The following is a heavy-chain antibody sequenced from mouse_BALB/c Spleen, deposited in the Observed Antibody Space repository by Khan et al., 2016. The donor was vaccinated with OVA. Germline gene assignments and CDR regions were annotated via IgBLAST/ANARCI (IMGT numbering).Heavy chain of an antibody. CDR2: ISYSGST. D-gene: IGHD2-4*01. CDR1: GDSITSGY. CDR3: ARYDYDYDGAFAY. J-gene: IGHJ3*01. Sequence: EVKLLESGPSLVKPSQTLSLTCSVTGDSITSGYWNWIRKFPGNKLEYMWYISYSGSTYYNPSLKSRISITRDTSKNQYYLQLNSVTTEDTATYYCARYDYDYDGAFAYWGQGTLVTVSA. V-gene: IGHV3-8*02.